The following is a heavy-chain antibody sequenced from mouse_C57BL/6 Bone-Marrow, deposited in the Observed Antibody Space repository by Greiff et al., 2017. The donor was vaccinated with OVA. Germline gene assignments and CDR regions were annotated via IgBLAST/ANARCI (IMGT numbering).Heavy chain of an antibody. D-gene: IGHD2-4*01. J-gene: IGHJ4*01. CDR3: ARGDWDDYGRYAMDY. V-gene: IGHV1-76*01. CDR1: GYTFTDYY. Sequence: VQLQQSGAELVRPGASVKLSCKASGYTFTDYYINWVKQRPGQGLAWIARIYPGSGNTYYNEKFKGKATLTAEKSSSTAYMQLSSLTSEDSAVYCCARGDWDDYGRYAMDYWGQGTSVTVSS. CDR2: IYPGSGNT.